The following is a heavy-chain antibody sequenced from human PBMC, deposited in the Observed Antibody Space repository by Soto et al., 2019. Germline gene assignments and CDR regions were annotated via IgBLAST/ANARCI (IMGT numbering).Heavy chain of an antibody. CDR3: ARDKGRWLQWSPDNDAFDI. V-gene: IGHV4-59*01. CDR2: IYYSGST. Sequence: PSETLSLTCTVSGGSISSYYWSWIRQPPGKGLEWIGYIYYSGSTNYNPPLKSRVTISVDTSKNQFSLKLSSVTAADTAVYYCARDKGRWLQWSPDNDAFDIWGQGTMVTVSS. J-gene: IGHJ3*02. CDR1: GGSISSYY. D-gene: IGHD5-12*01.